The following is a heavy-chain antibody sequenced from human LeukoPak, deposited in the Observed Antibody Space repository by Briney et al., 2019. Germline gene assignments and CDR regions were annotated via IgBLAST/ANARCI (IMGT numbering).Heavy chain of an antibody. D-gene: IGHD3-10*01. CDR1: GGSISSGSYY. CDR3: ARAAYGSGSYYRAFDY. Sequence: SETLSLTCTVSGGSISSGSYYWSWIRQPAGKGLEWVGRIYTSGSTNYNPSLKSRVTISVDTSKNQFSPKLSSVTAADTAVYYCARAAYGSGSYYRAFDYWGQGTLVTVSS. V-gene: IGHV4-61*02. CDR2: IYTSGST. J-gene: IGHJ4*02.